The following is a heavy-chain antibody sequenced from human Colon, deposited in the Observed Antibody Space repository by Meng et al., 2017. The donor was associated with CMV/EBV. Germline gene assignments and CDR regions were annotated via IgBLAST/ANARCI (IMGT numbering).Heavy chain of an antibody. D-gene: IGHD2-8*01. CDR1: GFTFSSYA. J-gene: IGHJ3*01. Sequence: GESLKISCAASGFTFSSYAMHWVRQAPGKGLEWVAVISYDGSNKYYADSVKGRFTISRDNSKNTLYLQMDSLRLEDTSLYYCARVRSSYSTNDGFDVWGQGTLVTVSS. CDR2: ISYDGSNK. V-gene: IGHV3-30-3*01. CDR3: ARVRSSYSTNDGFDV.